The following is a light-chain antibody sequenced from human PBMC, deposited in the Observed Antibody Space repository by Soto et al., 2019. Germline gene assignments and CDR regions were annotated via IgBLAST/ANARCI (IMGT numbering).Light chain of an antibody. CDR1: TGNIASNY. CDR2: ENE. V-gene: IGLV6-57*04. J-gene: IGLJ2*01. Sequence: NFMLTQPHSVSESPGKTVTISCTRSTGNIASNYVQWYQQRPGSAPTTVIYENEQRPSGIPDRFSGSIDTSSNSASLTISGVQTEDEADYYCQSVDMSDWVFGAGTKVTVL. CDR3: QSVDMSDWV.